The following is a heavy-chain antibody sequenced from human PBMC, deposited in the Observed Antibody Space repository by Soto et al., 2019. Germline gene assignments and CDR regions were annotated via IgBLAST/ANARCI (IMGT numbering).Heavy chain of an antibody. D-gene: IGHD3-22*01. Sequence: GGSLRLSCAASGFTFSSYSMNWVRQAPGKGLEWVSSISSSSSYIYYADSVKGRFTISRDNAKNSLYLQMNSLRAEDTAVYYCARDLDYYDSSGYYYNWFDPWGQGTLVTVSS. J-gene: IGHJ5*02. CDR1: GFTFSSYS. CDR3: ARDLDYYDSSGYYYNWFDP. V-gene: IGHV3-21*01. CDR2: ISSSSSYI.